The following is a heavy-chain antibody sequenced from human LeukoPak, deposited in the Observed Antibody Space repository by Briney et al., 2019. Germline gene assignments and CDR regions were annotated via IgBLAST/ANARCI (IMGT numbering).Heavy chain of an antibody. V-gene: IGHV3-48*04. CDR1: GFTFSSYT. J-gene: IGHJ4*02. D-gene: IGHD3-22*01. CDR3: ARSYYDSSGSFYFDY. CDR2: ISTSSSPI. Sequence: GGSLRLSCAASGFTFSSYTMNWVRQAPGKGLEWVSYISTSSSPIYYADSVKGRFTISRDDAKNSLYLQMNSLRAEDTAVYYCARSYYDSSGSFYFDYWGQGTLVTVSS.